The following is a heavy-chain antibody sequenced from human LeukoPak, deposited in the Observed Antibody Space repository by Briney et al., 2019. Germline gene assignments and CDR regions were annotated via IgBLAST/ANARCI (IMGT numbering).Heavy chain of an antibody. CDR1: GFTFSSYG. J-gene: IGHJ1*01. Sequence: GGSLRLSCAASGFTFSSYGMHWVRQAPGKGLEWVAVIWYDGSNKYYADSVKGRSTISRDNSKNTLYLQMNSLRADDTAVYYCAQAEKRESGHRFQHWGQGILVTVSS. CDR2: IWYDGSNK. CDR3: AQAEKRESGHRFQH. V-gene: IGHV3-33*06. D-gene: IGHD3-3*01.